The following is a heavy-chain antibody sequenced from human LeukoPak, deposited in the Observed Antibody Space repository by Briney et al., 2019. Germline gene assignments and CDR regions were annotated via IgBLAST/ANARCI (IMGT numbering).Heavy chain of an antibody. D-gene: IGHD4-23*01. CDR2: INHSGST. CDR1: GGSFSGYY. CDR3: ARGAHRRDDYGGFFDY. J-gene: IGHJ4*02. Sequence: SETLSLTCAVYGGSFSGYYWSWIRQPPGKGLEWIGEINHSGSTNYNPSLKSRVTISVDTSKNQFSLKLSSVTAADTALYYCARGAHRRDDYGGFFDYWGQGTLVTVSS. V-gene: IGHV4-34*01.